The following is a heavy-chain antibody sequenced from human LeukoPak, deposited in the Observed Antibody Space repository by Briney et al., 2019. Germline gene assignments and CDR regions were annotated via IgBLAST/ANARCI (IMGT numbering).Heavy chain of an antibody. CDR3: ARTYYDILTAYNPYFDY. J-gene: IGHJ4*02. V-gene: IGHV3-30*04. CDR2: ISYDGSNK. CDR1: GFTFSSYA. Sequence: GRSLRLSCAASGFTFSSYAMHWVRQAPGKGLEWVAVISYDGSNKYYADSVKGRFTISRDNSKNTLYLQMNSLRAEDTAVYYCARTYYDILTAYNPYFDYWGQGTLVTVSS. D-gene: IGHD3-9*01.